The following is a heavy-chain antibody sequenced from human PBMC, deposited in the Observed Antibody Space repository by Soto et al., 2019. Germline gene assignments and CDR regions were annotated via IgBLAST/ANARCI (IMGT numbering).Heavy chain of an antibody. CDR1: GFTCSGSD. Sequence: GGSLRLSCTAAGFTCSGSDIHWVRQASGKGLEWVGRIRSQPNNYATTYSESVRGRFTFAREDSQNTAYLQMSSLKTEDTAISYCARHFSWPYGMYVWGQGTTVTVSS. J-gene: IGHJ6*02. CDR2: IRSQPNNYAT. D-gene: IGHD3-3*01. CDR3: ARHFSWPYGMYV. V-gene: IGHV3-73*01.